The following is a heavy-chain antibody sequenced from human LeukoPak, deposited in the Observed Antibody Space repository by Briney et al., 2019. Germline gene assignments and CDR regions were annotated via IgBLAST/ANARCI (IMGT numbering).Heavy chain of an antibody. Sequence: ASVTVSCTASGYTFTSYGISWVRQAPGQGLEWMGWISAYNGNTNYAQKLQGRVTMTTDTSTSTAYMELRSLRSDDTAVYYCARAEGYSSSWYYFDYWGQGTLVTVSS. D-gene: IGHD6-13*01. V-gene: IGHV1-18*01. CDR3: ARAEGYSSSWYYFDY. J-gene: IGHJ4*02. CDR2: ISAYNGNT. CDR1: GYTFTSYG.